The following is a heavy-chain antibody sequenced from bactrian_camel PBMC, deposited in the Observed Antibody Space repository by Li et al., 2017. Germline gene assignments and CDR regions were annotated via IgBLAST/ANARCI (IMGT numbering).Heavy chain of an antibody. D-gene: IGHD6*01. CDR2: LDCDGRT. CDR3: AEGRGSRGEHGYSLNY. CDR1: GYTYGRYP. Sequence: HVQLVESGGGSVQAGGSLRLSCAASGYTYGRYPMGWFRQAPGKGREMVANLDCDGRTRYAGSVKGRFTISQDSARNTVYLQMNNLQPEDTATYYCAEGRGSRGEHGYSLNYWGQGTQVTVS. V-gene: IGHV3S9*01. J-gene: IGHJ4*01.